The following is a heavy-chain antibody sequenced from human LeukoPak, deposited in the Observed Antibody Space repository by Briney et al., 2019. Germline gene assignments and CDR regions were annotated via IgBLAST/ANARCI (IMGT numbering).Heavy chain of an antibody. Sequence: GGSLRLPCAASGFTFSSYAMSWVRQAPGKGLEWVSAISGSGGSTYYADSVKGRFTISRDNSKNTLYLQMNSLRAEDTAVYYCAKVRNYGDYVFDYWGQGTLVTVSS. V-gene: IGHV3-23*01. J-gene: IGHJ4*02. CDR3: AKVRNYGDYVFDY. CDR1: GFTFSSYA. D-gene: IGHD4-17*01. CDR2: ISGSGGST.